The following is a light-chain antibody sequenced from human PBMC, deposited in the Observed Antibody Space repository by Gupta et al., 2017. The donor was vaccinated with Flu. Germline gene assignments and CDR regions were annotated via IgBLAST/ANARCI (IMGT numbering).Light chain of an antibody. J-gene: IGKJ1*01. CDR1: QSVSTGY. CDR3: QQYGSSPPT. V-gene: IGKV3-20*01. Sequence: EIVLLQSPGTLSLSPGERATLPCRASQSVSTGYLAWYQRKPGQAPRLLIDGASSRATGIPDSFRGSGSGTDFTLTISRLEPEDFAVYYCQQYGSSPPTFGQGTKVEIK. CDR2: GAS.